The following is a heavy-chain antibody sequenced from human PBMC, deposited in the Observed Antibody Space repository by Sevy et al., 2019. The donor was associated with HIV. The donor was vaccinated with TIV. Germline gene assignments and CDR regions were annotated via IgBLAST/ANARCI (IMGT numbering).Heavy chain of an antibody. V-gene: IGHV1-2*06. J-gene: IGHJ4*02. Sequence: ASLKVSCKASGYTFTGYYMHWVRQAPGQGLEWMGRINPNSGGTNYAQKFQGRVTMTRDTSISTAYMELSRLRSDDTAVYYCAGGRGWAIYYFDYWGQGTLVTVSS. CDR2: INPNSGGT. CDR3: AGGRGWAIYYFDY. CDR1: GYTFTGYY. D-gene: IGHD6-19*01.